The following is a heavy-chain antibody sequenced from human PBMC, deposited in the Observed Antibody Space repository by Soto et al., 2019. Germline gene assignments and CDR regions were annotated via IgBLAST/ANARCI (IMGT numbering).Heavy chain of an antibody. Sequence: GASVKVSCKASGGTFSSYAISWVRQAPGQGLEWMGGIIPIFGTANYAQKFQGRVTITADESTSTAYMELSSLRSEDTAVYYCARDLIAAAGTDNYYYYYGMDVWGQGTTVTVSS. CDR2: IIPIFGTA. CDR1: GGTFSSYA. J-gene: IGHJ6*02. D-gene: IGHD6-13*01. CDR3: ARDLIAAAGTDNYYYYYGMDV. V-gene: IGHV1-69*13.